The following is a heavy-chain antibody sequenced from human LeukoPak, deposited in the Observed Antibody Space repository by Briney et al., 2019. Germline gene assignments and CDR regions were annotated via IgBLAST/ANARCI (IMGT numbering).Heavy chain of an antibody. CDR1: GLTFNNYG. J-gene: IGHJ3*02. CDR2: ISYDGSTK. Sequence: GRSPRLSCAASGLTFNNYGMHWVRQAPGKGLEWVAVISYDGSTKYYADSVKGRFTISRDNSKNTLYLQMNSLRAEDTAVYYCAREGSGSYAHDAFDIWGQGTMVTVSS. CDR3: AREGSGSYAHDAFDI. D-gene: IGHD1-26*01. V-gene: IGHV3-30*03.